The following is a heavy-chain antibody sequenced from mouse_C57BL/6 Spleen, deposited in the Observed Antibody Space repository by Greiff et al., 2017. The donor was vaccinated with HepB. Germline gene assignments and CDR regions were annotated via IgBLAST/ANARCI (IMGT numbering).Heavy chain of an antibody. J-gene: IGHJ2*01. Sequence: DVQLVESGGGLVQPGGSLKLSCAASGFTFSDYYMYWVRQTPEKRLEWVAYISNGGGSTYDPDTVKGRFTISRDNAKNTLYLQMSRLKSENTAMYYCARHEGNYEYFDYWGQGTTLTVSS. V-gene: IGHV5-12*01. D-gene: IGHD2-1*01. CDR2: ISNGGGST. CDR1: GFTFSDYY. CDR3: ARHEGNYEYFDY.